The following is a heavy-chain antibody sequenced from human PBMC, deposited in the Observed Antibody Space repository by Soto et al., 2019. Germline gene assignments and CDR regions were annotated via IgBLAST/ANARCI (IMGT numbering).Heavy chain of an antibody. CDR3: ARDLSYYYDSSGYDPIADY. J-gene: IGHJ4*02. Sequence: PGGSLRLSCAASGFTFSSYGMHWVRQAPGKGLEWVAVIWYDGSNKYYADSVEGRFTISRDNSKNTLYLQMNSLRAEDTAVYYCARDLSYYYDSSGYDPIADYWGQGTLVTVSS. D-gene: IGHD3-22*01. CDR2: IWYDGSNK. CDR1: GFTFSSYG. V-gene: IGHV3-33*01.